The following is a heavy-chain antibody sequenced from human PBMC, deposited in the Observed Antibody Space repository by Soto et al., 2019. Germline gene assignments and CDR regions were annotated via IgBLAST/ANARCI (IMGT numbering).Heavy chain of an antibody. V-gene: IGHV3-23*01. CDR3: ANLVGYCSGGSCPGWFDP. CDR2: ISGSGGST. J-gene: IGHJ5*02. D-gene: IGHD2-15*01. Sequence: GGSLRLSCAASGFTFSSYAMSWVRQAPGKGLEWVSGISGSGGSTYYADSVKGRFTISRDNSKNTLYLQMNSLRAEDTAVYYCANLVGYCSGGSCPGWFDPWGQGTLVTVSS. CDR1: GFTFSSYA.